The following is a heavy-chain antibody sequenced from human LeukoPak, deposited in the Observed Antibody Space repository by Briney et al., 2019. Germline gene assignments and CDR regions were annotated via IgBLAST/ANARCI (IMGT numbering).Heavy chain of an antibody. CDR2: IYYSGST. CDR1: GGSISSGGYY. V-gene: IGHV4-31*03. J-gene: IGHJ4*02. Sequence: SETLSLTCTVSGGSISSGGYYWSWIRQHPGKGLEWIGYIYYSGSTFYNPSLESRVTISRDTSKSQFSLKLSFVAAADTALYYCARRMTTAGYFDYWGQGTLVTVSS. D-gene: IGHD6-13*01. CDR3: ARRMTTAGYFDY.